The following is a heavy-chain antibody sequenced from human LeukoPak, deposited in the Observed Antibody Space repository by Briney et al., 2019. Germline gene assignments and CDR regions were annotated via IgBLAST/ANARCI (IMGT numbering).Heavy chain of an antibody. V-gene: IGHV4-61*02. CDR3: ARLYYDILTGPEGAFDI. D-gene: IGHD3-9*01. CDR2: IYTSGST. CDR1: GGSISSGSYY. Sequence: PSETLSLTCTVSGGSISSGSYYWSWIRQPAGKGLEWIGRIYTSGSTNYNPSLKSRVTISVDTSKNQFSLKLSSVTAADTAVYYCARLYYDILTGPEGAFDIWGQGTMVTVSS. J-gene: IGHJ3*02.